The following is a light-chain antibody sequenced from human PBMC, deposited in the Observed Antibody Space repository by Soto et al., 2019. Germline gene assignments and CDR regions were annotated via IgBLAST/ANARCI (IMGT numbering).Light chain of an antibody. V-gene: IGKV3-15*01. CDR1: QSVRSN. CDR3: QQYDTWPQT. CDR2: DAS. J-gene: IGKJ2*01. Sequence: EVLLTQSPATLSVSPGERATFSCRASQSVRSNLAWHQQKPGQAPRLLMFDASTRATGIPARFSGGGSGTEFTLTISSLQSEDFALYFCQQYDTWPQTFGQGNKLEIK.